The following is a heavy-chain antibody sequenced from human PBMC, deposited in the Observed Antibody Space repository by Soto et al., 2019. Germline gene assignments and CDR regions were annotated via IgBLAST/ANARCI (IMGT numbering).Heavy chain of an antibody. J-gene: IGHJ4*02. CDR2: ISPSGSNT. D-gene: IGHD6-13*01. CDR1: RYSFPGYN. Sequence: ASVKVSCKVSRYSFPGYNIHWVRPAPGQGLEWMGIISPSGSNTGYAQKFKGRVTMTRDTSTSTVYMELSSLRSEDTAVYYCVAAAADTYHLDFSGQGNLVTVYS. V-gene: IGHV1-46*01. CDR3: VAAAADTYHLDF.